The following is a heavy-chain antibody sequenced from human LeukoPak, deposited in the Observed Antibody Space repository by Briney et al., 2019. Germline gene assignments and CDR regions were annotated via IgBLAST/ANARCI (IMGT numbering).Heavy chain of an antibody. Sequence: SETLSLTCTVSGGPVGSGSYYWSWFRQPPGKGLEWIGYIYYSGSTNYNPSLKSRVTISVDTSKNQFSLKLSSVTAADTAVYYCARGEDSYFDYWGQGTLVTVSS. CDR3: ARGEDSYFDY. CDR1: GGPVGSGSYY. CDR2: IYYSGST. V-gene: IGHV4-61*01. J-gene: IGHJ4*02.